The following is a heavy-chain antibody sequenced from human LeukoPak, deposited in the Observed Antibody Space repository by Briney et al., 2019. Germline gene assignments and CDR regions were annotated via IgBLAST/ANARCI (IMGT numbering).Heavy chain of an antibody. CDR3: ARGHGDYERGVCFDY. D-gene: IGHD4-17*01. CDR1: GGSISSGGYY. J-gene: IGHJ4*02. Sequence: MSSQTLSLTCTVSGGSISSGGYYWSWIRQHPGKGLEWIGYIYYSGSTYYNPSLKSRVTISVDTSKNQFSLKLSSVTAADTAVYYCARGHGDYERGVCFDYWGQGTLVTVSS. V-gene: IGHV4-31*03. CDR2: IYYSGST.